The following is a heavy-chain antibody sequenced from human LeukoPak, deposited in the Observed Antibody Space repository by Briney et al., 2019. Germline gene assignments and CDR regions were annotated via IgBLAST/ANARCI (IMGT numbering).Heavy chain of an antibody. V-gene: IGHV4-59*01. CDR2: IYYSGST. Sequence: SETLSLTCTVSGGSISSYYWIWIRQPPGKGLEWIGYIYYSGSTNYNPSLKSRVTISVDTSKNQFSLKLSSVTAADTAVYYCARSPIYDSSGYYYYWGQGPLVTVSS. J-gene: IGHJ4*02. CDR1: GGSISSYY. D-gene: IGHD3-22*01. CDR3: ARSPIYDSSGYYYY.